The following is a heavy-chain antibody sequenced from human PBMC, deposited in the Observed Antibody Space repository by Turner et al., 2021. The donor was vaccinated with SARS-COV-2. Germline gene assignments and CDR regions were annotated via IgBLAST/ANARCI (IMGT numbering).Heavy chain of an antibody. J-gene: IGHJ6*02. CDR2: IIPILGIA. D-gene: IGHD2-2*01. Sequence: SSVKVSCKASGGTFSSYAINWVRQAPGQGLEWMGGIIPILGIANPAQKFQGRVTITADKSTSTAYMELSSLRSEDTAVYYCARDKMLAAMPTSGMDVWGQGTTVTVSS. V-gene: IGHV1-69*10. CDR3: ARDKMLAAMPTSGMDV. CDR1: GGTFSSYA.